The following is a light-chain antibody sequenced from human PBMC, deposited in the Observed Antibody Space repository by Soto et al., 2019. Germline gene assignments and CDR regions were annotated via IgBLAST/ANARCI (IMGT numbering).Light chain of an antibody. CDR1: QRISSN. CDR3: QQYNIWPPYT. V-gene: IGKV3-15*01. Sequence: EIVMTQSPATLSVSPGERATLYCKASQRISSNLAWYQQKPAQPPRLLIYGASTRATGIPARFSGSGSGTEFTLTISVLQSEDFALYYCQQYNIWPPYTFGQGTKLEIK. J-gene: IGKJ2*01. CDR2: GAS.